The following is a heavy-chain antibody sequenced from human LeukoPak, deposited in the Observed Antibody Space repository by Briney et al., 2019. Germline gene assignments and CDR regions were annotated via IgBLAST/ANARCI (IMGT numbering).Heavy chain of an antibody. J-gene: IGHJ4*02. V-gene: IGHV3-23*01. D-gene: IGHD6-13*01. CDR1: GLTFSSYA. CDR2: ISGSGDYT. CDR3: AKLSRRAADGHNDY. Sequence: GGSLRLSCAASGLTFSSYAMSWVRQAPGKGLEWVSSISGSGDYTYYADSVKGRFTISRDNSKNTLYLQMNRLGAEDTAVYYCAKLSRRAADGHNDYWGQGTLVTVSS.